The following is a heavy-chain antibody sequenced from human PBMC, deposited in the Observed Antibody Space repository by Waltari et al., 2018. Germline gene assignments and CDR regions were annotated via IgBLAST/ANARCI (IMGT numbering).Heavy chain of an antibody. D-gene: IGHD7-27*01. CDR2: ITSQNDGATT. V-gene: IGHV3-15*01. CDR3: TTLDAPWGG. CDR1: GFSFTPAW. J-gene: IGHJ4*01. Sequence: EVQMVESGGGSMKPGDSLRLSCLASGFSFTPAWLPWVRQAPGKGLEWVGRITSQNDGATTDLAASVRGRFSISRDDSQSMVFLQMNSLRREDTAVYYCTTLDAPWGGWGHGTLVTVSS.